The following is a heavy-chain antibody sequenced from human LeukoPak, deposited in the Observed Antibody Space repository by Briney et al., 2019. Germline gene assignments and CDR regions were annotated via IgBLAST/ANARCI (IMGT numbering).Heavy chain of an antibody. CDR1: GGTFSSYA. CDR3: ARDGGYCSGGSCDGRSFDY. J-gene: IGHJ4*02. Sequence: SVKVSCKASGGTFSSYAISWVRQGPGQWLEWMGGIIPIFGTANYAQKFQGRVTITADESTSTAYMELSSLRSEDTAVYYCARDGGYCSGGSCDGRSFDYWGQGTLVTVSS. D-gene: IGHD2-15*01. CDR2: IIPIFGTA. V-gene: IGHV1-69*13.